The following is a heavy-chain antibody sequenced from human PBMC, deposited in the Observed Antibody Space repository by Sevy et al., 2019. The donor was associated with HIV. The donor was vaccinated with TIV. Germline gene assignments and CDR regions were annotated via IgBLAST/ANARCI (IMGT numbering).Heavy chain of an antibody. CDR3: ARDRGYSSGWYDGLRGY. V-gene: IGHV3-20*04. CDR1: GFTFNDYG. CDR2: INWSGGGT. D-gene: IGHD6-19*01. J-gene: IGHJ4*02. Sequence: GGSLRLSCTASGFTFNDYGMSWVRQAPGKGLEWVSGINWSGGGTGYADSVKGRFTISRDNAKNSLYLQMNSLRAEDTALYSCARDRGYSSGWYDGLRGYWGQGTLVTVSS.